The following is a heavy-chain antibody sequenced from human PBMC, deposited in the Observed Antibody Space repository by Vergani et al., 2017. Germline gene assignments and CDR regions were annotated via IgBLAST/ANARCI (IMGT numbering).Heavy chain of an antibody. J-gene: IGHJ2*01. CDR2: ISYDGSNK. CDR1: GFTFSSYA. Sequence: QVQLVESGGGVVQPGRSLRLSCAASGFTFSSYAMHWVRQAPGKGLEWVAVISYDGSNKYYADSVKGRFTISRDNSKNTLYLQMNSLRAEDTAVYYCARGLRXFDLWGRGTLVTVSS. D-gene: IGHD4/OR15-4a*01. CDR3: ARGLRXFDL. V-gene: IGHV3-30*04.